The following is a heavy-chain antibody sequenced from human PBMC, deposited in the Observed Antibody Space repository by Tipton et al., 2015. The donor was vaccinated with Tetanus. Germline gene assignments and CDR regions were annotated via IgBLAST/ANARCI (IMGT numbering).Heavy chain of an antibody. D-gene: IGHD3-10*01. Sequence: TLSLTCAVSGGSLSGFYWSWIRQPPGKGLEWIGEINHRGSTSYSPSLKSRVTISVDTSKSQFSLKLRSAAAADPAIYFCARSAPYRFGSESLSPWFDPWGQGMLVTVSS. CDR2: INHRGST. CDR3: ARSAPYRFGSESLSPWFDP. J-gene: IGHJ5*02. V-gene: IGHV4-34*01. CDR1: GGSLSGFY.